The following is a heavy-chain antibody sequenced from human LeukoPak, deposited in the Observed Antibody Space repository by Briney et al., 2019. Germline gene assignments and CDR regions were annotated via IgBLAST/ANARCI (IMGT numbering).Heavy chain of an antibody. D-gene: IGHD2-21*01. J-gene: IGHJ6*02. CDR3: ARDNEVMSGYYYGMDV. V-gene: IGHV4-4*07. CDR1: GGSISSYY. Sequence: SETLSLTCTVSGGSISSYYWSWIRQPAGKGLEWIGHIYTSGSTNYNPSLKSRVTMSVDTSKNQFSLKLSSVTAADTAVYYCARDNEVMSGYYYGMDVWGQGTTVNVSS. CDR2: IYTSGST.